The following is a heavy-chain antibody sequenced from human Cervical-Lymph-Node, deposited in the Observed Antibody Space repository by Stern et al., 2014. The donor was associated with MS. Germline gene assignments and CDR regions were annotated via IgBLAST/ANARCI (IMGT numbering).Heavy chain of an antibody. V-gene: IGHV1-18*01. Sequence: QVQLGQSGGGVKKPGASVKVSCKTSGYTFTDYGVTWVRLAPGQGLEWMGWISGDNGVTNDARKFQDRVTITTDTSTNTAYLELRSLRADDTAIYYCARDRANYGVFDYWGQGSRVTVSA. CDR3: ARDRANYGVFDY. D-gene: IGHD4-17*01. J-gene: IGHJ4*02. CDR2: ISGDNGVT. CDR1: GYTFTDYG.